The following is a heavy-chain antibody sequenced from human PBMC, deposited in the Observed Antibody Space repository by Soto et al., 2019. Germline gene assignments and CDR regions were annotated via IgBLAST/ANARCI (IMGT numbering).Heavy chain of an antibody. J-gene: IGHJ4*02. CDR3: ARDRDSSGYYGHY. D-gene: IGHD3-22*01. V-gene: IGHV1-18*01. CDR1: GYTFTSYG. Sequence: QVQLVQSGAEVKKPGASVKVSCKASGYTFTSYGISWVRQAPGQGLEWMGWISAYNGNTNYAQKLQGRVTMTTDTSTGTAYMALRSLRFDDTAVYYCARDRDSSGYYGHYWGQGTLVTVSS. CDR2: ISAYNGNT.